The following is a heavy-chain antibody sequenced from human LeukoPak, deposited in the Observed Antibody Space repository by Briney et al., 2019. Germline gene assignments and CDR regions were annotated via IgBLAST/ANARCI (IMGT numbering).Heavy chain of an antibody. Sequence: GGSLRLSCAASGLTVSSNYMNWVRQAPGKGLEWVSALYIGGNTYYADSVRGRFTISRDNSKNTLYLQMNSLRAEDTAIYYCTTAAGYNYGQYWGQGTLVTVSS. CDR2: LYIGGNT. J-gene: IGHJ4*02. CDR3: TTAAGYNYGQY. D-gene: IGHD5-18*01. CDR1: GLTVSSNY. V-gene: IGHV3-53*01.